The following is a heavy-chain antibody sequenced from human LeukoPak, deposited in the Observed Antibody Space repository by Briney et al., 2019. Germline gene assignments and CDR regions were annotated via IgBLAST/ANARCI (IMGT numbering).Heavy chain of an antibody. D-gene: IGHD2-2*01. CDR2: ISWSGDRM. CDR3: AKDLGGSATTV. J-gene: IGHJ4*02. V-gene: IGHV3-9*01. CDR1: GFTFEDHV. Sequence: GRSLRLSCAASGFTFEDHVMHWVRQAPGKGLEWVSSISWSGDRMGYADAVKGRFAISRDNAKNSLFLQMNSLRVEDTALYYCAKDLGGSATTVWGQGTLVTVSS.